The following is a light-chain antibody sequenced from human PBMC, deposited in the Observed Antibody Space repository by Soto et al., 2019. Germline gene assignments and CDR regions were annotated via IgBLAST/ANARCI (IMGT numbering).Light chain of an antibody. CDR3: AACDDSLYGVV. Sequence: VLTQPPSVSGAPGQRVTISCTGRSSNIGAGYDVHWYQQLPGTAPKLLIYDNTNRPSGVPDRFSGSKSGTSASLAITGLQAQDEADYYCAACDDSLYGVVFGGGTKVTVL. CDR1: SSNIGAGYD. J-gene: IGLJ2*01. V-gene: IGLV1-40*01. CDR2: DNT.